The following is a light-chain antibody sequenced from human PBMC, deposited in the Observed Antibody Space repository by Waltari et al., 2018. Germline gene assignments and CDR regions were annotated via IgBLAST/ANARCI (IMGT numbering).Light chain of an antibody. V-gene: IGKV3-20*01. J-gene: IGKJ5*01. CDR1: QNLSSSH. Sequence: EIVLTQSPGTLSLSPGDGATLSCRASQNLSSSHLAWYLQKPGQAPRLLMNDASRRATGIPDRFSGSGSGTDFTLTISRLEPEDFAVFYCHQFGESPDTFGQGTRLEIK. CDR2: DAS. CDR3: HQFGESPDT.